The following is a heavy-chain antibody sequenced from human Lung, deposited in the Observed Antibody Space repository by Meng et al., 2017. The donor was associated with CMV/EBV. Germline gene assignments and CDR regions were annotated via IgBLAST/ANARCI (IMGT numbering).Heavy chain of an antibody. CDR3: ARVEVGITSGDY. Sequence: PLGQSGAEVKKPGAAVRVSCKASGYTFTHQCISWIRQAPGQGLEWMGWISCYNGDTNYAQKLQGRVTMTTDTSTSTAYVELRSLRSDDTAVYYCARVEVGITSGDYWGQGTLVTVSS. CDR2: ISCYNGDT. D-gene: IGHD1-26*01. J-gene: IGHJ4*02. CDR1: GYTFTHQC. V-gene: IGHV1-18*01.